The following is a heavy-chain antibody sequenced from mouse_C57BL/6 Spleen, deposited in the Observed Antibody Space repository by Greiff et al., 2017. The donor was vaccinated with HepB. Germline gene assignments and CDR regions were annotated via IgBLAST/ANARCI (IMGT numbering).Heavy chain of an antibody. J-gene: IGHJ2*01. V-gene: IGHV1-64*01. CDR2: IHPHSGST. Sequence: VQLQQPGAELVKPGASVKLSCKASGYTFTSYWMHWVKQRPGQGLEWIGMIHPHSGSTNYNEKFKSKATLTVDKSSSTAYMQLSSLTSEDSAVYYCAGGVYYGSSYFDYWGQGTTLTVSS. CDR1: GYTFTSYW. CDR3: AGGVYYGSSYFDY. D-gene: IGHD1-1*01.